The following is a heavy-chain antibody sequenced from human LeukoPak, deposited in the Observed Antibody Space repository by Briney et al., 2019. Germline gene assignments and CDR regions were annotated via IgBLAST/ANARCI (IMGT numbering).Heavy chain of an antibody. CDR1: GGAMSRYY. CDR2: IYYSGGT. CDR3: ARGDGYHAY. J-gene: IGHJ4*02. V-gene: IGHV4-59*01. D-gene: IGHD5-24*01. Sequence: SETLSLTCTVSGGAMSRYYWSWIRQPPGKGLEWIGYIYYSGGTNYNPSLKSRVTISVDTSKNQFSLKLSSVTAADTAVYYCARGDGYHAYWGQGTLVTVSS.